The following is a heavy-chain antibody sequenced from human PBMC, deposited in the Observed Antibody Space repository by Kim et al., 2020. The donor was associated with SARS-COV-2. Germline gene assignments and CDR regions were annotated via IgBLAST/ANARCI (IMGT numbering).Heavy chain of an antibody. CDR3: AREPPHSFNFDY. CDR1: GYTLNSFY. D-gene: IGHD5-18*01. Sequence: ASVKVSCMASGYTLNSFYIHWVRQAPGQEPEYMGVMYPDAGTTSTPQKFQGRVTMTTETSTRTFFMELTSLTSEDTAFYYCAREPPHSFNFDYWGQGTLVTVSS. CDR2: MYPDAGTT. V-gene: IGHV1-46*02. J-gene: IGHJ4*02.